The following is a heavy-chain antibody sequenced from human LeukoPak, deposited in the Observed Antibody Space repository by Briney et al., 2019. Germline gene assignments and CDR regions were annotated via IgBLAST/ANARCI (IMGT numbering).Heavy chain of an antibody. V-gene: IGHV3-23*01. CDR1: GFTFNNYA. J-gene: IGHJ4*02. D-gene: IGHD3-22*01. CDR2: ISGSGDNT. CDR3: AKSITQVYSSGSYPTDH. Sequence: GGSLRLSCAASGFTFNNYAMSWVRQAPGKGLEWVSAISGSGDNTYYADSVKGRFTISRDNSKNTLYLHMNSLRVEDTAVYYCAKSITQVYSSGSYPTDHWGQGTLVTVSS.